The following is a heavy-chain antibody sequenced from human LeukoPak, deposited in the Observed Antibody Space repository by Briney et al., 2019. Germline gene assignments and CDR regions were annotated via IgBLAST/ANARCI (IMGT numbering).Heavy chain of an antibody. CDR2: INAGNGNT. D-gene: IGHD5-18*01. CDR3: ARVVDVNSYGLFDY. Sequence: RASVKVSCKASGYTFTSYAMHWVRQAPGQRLEWMGWINAGNGNTEYSQKFQGRVTITRDTSASTAYMELSSLRSEDTAVYYCARVVDVNSYGLFDYWGQGTLVTVSS. J-gene: IGHJ4*02. V-gene: IGHV1-3*01. CDR1: GYTFTSYA.